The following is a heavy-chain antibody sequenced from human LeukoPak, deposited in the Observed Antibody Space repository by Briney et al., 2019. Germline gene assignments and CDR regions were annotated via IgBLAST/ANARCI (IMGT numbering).Heavy chain of an antibody. CDR1: GFTFSTFA. Sequence: PGGSLRLSCAASGFTFSTFAMIWVRQPPGKGLEWVSSINSDGSSTNYADSVKSRFTISRDNAKNTLYLQMNSLRAEDTAVYYCARVPRTVVGTKDAKYFQHWGQGTLVTVSS. V-gene: IGHV3-74*01. CDR2: INSDGSST. CDR3: ARVPRTVVGTKDAKYFQH. J-gene: IGHJ1*01. D-gene: IGHD6-19*01.